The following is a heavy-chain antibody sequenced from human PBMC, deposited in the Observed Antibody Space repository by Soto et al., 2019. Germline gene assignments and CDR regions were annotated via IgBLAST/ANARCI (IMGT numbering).Heavy chain of an antibody. D-gene: IGHD6-13*01. CDR1: GFTFSSYA. J-gene: IGHJ4*02. Sequence: EVQLLESGGGLVQPGGSLRLSCAASGFTFSSYAMSWVRQAPGKGLEWVSAISGSGGSTYYADSVKGRFTISRDNSKNSLYLQMNSLRAEDTAVYYCAKLPAPIAAAGNGPLGYSYGYFYYWGQGTLVTVSS. CDR3: AKLPAPIAAAGNGPLGYSYGYFYY. CDR2: ISGSGGST. V-gene: IGHV3-23*01.